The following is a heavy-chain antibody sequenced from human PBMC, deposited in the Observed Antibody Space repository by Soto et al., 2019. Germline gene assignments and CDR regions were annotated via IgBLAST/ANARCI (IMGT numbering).Heavy chain of an antibody. CDR3: AGGSCHSTRCYKEYYFDL. J-gene: IGHJ4*02. D-gene: IGHD2-2*02. CDR1: GGTFSGYA. Sequence: QVQLVQSGAEVKKPGSSVKVSCKASGGTFSGYAISWVRQAPGQGLEWMGEIIPMFGTSNYAQKFQGRVTITADESTSSAYKGLSSLRSEDTAVYYCAGGSCHSTRCYKEYYFDLWGQGTLVTVSS. CDR2: IIPMFGTS. V-gene: IGHV1-69*01.